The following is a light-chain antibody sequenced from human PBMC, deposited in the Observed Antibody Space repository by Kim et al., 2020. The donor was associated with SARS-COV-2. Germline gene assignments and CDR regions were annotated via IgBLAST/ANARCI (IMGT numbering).Light chain of an antibody. CDR3: QQYNTYLLT. V-gene: IGKV1-5*03. Sequence: DIQMTQSPSTLSASVGDRVTITCRASQSINTWLAWYQQKPGKAPKLLIYQASNLESGVPSRFSGSGSGTEFTLTISSLQPDDFATYYCQQYNTYLLTFGGGTKVDIK. CDR2: QAS. J-gene: IGKJ4*01. CDR1: QSINTW.